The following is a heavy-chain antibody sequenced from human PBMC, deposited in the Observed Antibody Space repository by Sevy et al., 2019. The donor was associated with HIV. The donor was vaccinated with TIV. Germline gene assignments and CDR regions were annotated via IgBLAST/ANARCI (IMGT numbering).Heavy chain of an antibody. Sequence: SETLSLTCTVSGGSISSSIYYWGWVRQPPGKGLEWIGNIYYSGSTYYSPSHKSRVTMSVDTSKNQFSLRQRSVTAADTAYYYCARHLGVAPVDNWGQGTLVTVSS. CDR2: IYYSGST. CDR1: GGSISSSIYY. CDR3: ARHLGVAPVDN. D-gene: IGHD2-21*01. J-gene: IGHJ4*02. V-gene: IGHV4-39*01.